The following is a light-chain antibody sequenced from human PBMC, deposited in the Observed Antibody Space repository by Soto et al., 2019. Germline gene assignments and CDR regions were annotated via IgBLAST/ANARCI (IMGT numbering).Light chain of an antibody. CDR1: SSDVGSYNL. Sequence: QSVLTRPASVSGSPGRSITISCTGTSSDVGSYNLVSWYQQHPGKAPKLMIYEGSKRPSGVSHLFSGSKSGNTASLTISGLQAEDEADYYCCSYAGSSTYVVFGGGTKLTVL. CDR3: CSYAGSSTYVV. J-gene: IGLJ2*01. CDR2: EGS. V-gene: IGLV2-23*01.